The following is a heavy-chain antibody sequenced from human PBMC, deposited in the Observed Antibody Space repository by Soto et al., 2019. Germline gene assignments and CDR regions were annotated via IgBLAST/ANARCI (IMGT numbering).Heavy chain of an antibody. CDR2: IIPIFGTA. V-gene: IGHV1-69*12. CDR3: ARASNRYIRHYDYGDYYFDY. J-gene: IGHJ4*02. CDR1: GGTFSSYA. D-gene: IGHD4-17*01. Sequence: QVQLVQSGAEVKKPGSSVKVSCKASGGTFSSYAISWVRQAPGQGLEWMGGIIPIFGTANYAQKFQGRVTITADESTSTAYMELSSLRSEDTAVYYCARASNRYIRHYDYGDYYFDYWGQGTLVTVSS.